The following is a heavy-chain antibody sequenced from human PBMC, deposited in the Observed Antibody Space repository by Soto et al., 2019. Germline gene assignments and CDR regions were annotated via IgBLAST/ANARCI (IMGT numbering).Heavy chain of an antibody. CDR3: ATGNVDSMLEY. Sequence: QVQLHESGPGLVKPSETLSLTCVVSDGSISTYDWWTWVRQPPGRGLEWIGKMFHSGGADYSPSLKSRVTISADSSKKHFSLRLTAVTDADTAVYYCATGNVDSMLEYWGQGTQVAVSS. J-gene: IGHJ4*02. D-gene: IGHD3-3*01. CDR1: DGSISTYDW. V-gene: IGHV4-4*02. CDR2: MFHSGGA.